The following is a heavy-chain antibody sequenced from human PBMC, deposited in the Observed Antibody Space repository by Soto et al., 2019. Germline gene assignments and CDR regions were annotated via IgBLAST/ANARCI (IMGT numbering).Heavy chain of an antibody. CDR1: GGSISSYY. Sequence: QVQLQESGPGLVKPSETLSLTCTVSGGSISSYYWSWIRQPPGKGLEWIGYIYYSGSTNYNPSLKSRVTISLDTSKNPFALKLGSVTAADTAVYYCARSEWDLREYYYGMDVWGQGTTVTVAS. J-gene: IGHJ6*02. CDR2: IYYSGST. CDR3: ARSEWDLREYYYGMDV. D-gene: IGHD1-26*01. V-gene: IGHV4-59*01.